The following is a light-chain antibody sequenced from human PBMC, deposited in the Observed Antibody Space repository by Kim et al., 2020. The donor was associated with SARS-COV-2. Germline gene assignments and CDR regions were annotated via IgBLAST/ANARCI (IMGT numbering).Light chain of an antibody. Sequence: GQAVTISCTRTSCDIGGYNYVSWYQHHPSKPPKLMIYGVNKRPSGVPERFSGSKSGKTASLTISGLQAKDEADYCCCSYAGSYILVFGGGTQLTVL. CDR1: SCDIGGYNY. J-gene: IGLJ2*01. CDR2: GVN. V-gene: IGLV2-11*01. CDR3: CSYAGSYILV.